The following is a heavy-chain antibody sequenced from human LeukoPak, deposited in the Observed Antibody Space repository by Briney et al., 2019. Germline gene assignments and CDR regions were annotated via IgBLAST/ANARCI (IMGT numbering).Heavy chain of an antibody. CDR3: ARGGEASVFLWFGLALDY. CDR2: ISYDGSNK. V-gene: IGHV3-30-3*01. J-gene: IGHJ4*02. Sequence: GGSLRLSCAASGFTFSTYAMHWVRQAPGKGLEWVAVISYDGSNKYYADSVKGRFTISRDNSKNTLYLQMNSLRADDTAVYYCARGGEASVFLWFGLALDYWGQGTLVTVSS. D-gene: IGHD3-10*01. CDR1: GFTFSTYA.